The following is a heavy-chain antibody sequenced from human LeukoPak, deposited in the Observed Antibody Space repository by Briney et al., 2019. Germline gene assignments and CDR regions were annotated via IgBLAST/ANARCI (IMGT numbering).Heavy chain of an antibody. CDR1: GGSISSGGYY. J-gene: IGHJ5*02. Sequence: SETLSLTCTVSGGSISSGGYYWSWIRQPPGKGLEWIGYIYHSGSTYYNPSLKSRVTISVDRSKNQLSLKLSSVTAADTAVYYCARLRSGREGDPWGQGTLVTVSS. V-gene: IGHV4-30-2*01. D-gene: IGHD3-3*01. CDR3: ARLRSGREGDP. CDR2: IYHSGST.